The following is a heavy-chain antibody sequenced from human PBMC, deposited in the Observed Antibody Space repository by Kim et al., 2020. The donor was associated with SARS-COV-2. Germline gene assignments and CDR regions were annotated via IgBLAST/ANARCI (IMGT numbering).Heavy chain of an antibody. J-gene: IGHJ6*02. CDR2: ISYDGSNK. V-gene: IGHV3-30*18. D-gene: IGHD3-10*01. CDR3: AKDNMPDGSGSFDYYYYGMDV. Sequence: GGSLRLSCAASGFTFSSYGMHWVRQAPGKGLEWVAVISYDGSNKYYADSVKGRFTISRDNSKNTLYLQMNSLRAEDTAVYYCAKDNMPDGSGSFDYYYYGMDVWGQGTTVTVSS. CDR1: GFTFSSYG.